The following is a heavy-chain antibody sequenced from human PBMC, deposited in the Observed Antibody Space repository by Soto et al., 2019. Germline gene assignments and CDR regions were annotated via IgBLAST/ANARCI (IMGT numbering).Heavy chain of an antibody. CDR3: VGFKSSTIYSH. D-gene: IGHD5-12*01. J-gene: IGHJ4*02. CDR1: GGSISSAPSY. CDR2: VFYSART. Sequence: PSETLSLTCTVAGGSISSAPSYWAWIRQPPGRGLEWIGHVFYSARTTYSPSLRSRVSISADTSKNQFSLKLSSMTAADAAVYFSVGFKSSTIYSHWGQGALVTVSS. V-gene: IGHV4-39*01.